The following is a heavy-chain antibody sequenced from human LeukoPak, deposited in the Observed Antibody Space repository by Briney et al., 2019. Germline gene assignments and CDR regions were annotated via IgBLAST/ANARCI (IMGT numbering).Heavy chain of an antibody. CDR2: IIPISSTS. Sequence: VASVKVSCKASGGTFSSYATSWVRQAPGQGPEWMGGIIPISSTSKYAQKFQGRVTITADESTSTAYMELSSLRSEDTAVYYCASFGGSYAQSFDYWGQGTLVTVSS. CDR1: GGTFSSYA. CDR3: ASFGGSYAQSFDY. J-gene: IGHJ4*02. V-gene: IGHV1-69*13. D-gene: IGHD3-16*01.